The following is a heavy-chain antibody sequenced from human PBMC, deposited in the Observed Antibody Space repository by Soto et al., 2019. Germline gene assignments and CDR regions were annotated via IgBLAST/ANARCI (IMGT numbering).Heavy chain of an antibody. CDR1: DDSISSYY. D-gene: IGHD2-8*01. Sequence: SETLSLTCSVSDDSISSYYWSWIRQPPGKGLEWIGYIYYSGDTNYNPSLKSRVTISLDTSKNQFSLRLSSVTAADTAVYYCARTRTGMDWYFDLWGRGTLVTVSS. V-gene: IGHV4-59*08. J-gene: IGHJ2*01. CDR3: ARTRTGMDWYFDL. CDR2: IYYSGDT.